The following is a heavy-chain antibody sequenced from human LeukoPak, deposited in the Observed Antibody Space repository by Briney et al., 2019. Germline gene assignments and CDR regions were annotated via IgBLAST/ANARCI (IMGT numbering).Heavy chain of an antibody. Sequence: PGGSLRLSCVASGFTFSNYAMNWVRQAPGKGLEWVSGITDSGRRTYYADSVKGRFTISRDNSENTLYLQMNSLRAEDTAVYYCARGLKGYSFDYWGQGTLVTGSS. V-gene: IGHV3-23*01. CDR1: GFTFSNYA. CDR2: ITDSGRRT. D-gene: IGHD5-18*01. J-gene: IGHJ4*02. CDR3: ARGLKGYSFDY.